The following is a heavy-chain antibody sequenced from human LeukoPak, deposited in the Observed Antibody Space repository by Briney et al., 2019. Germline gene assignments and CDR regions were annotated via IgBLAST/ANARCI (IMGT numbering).Heavy chain of an antibody. V-gene: IGHV3-21*01. CDR3: ARAAMGDDAFDI. D-gene: IGHD2-21*01. CDR1: GFTFSSYA. CDR2: ISSSSSYI. Sequence: PGGSLRLSCAASGFTFSSYAMSWVRQAPGKGLEWVSSISSSSSYIYYADSVKGRFTISRDNAKNSLYLQMNSLRAEDTAVYYCARAAMGDDAFDIWGQGTMVTVSS. J-gene: IGHJ3*02.